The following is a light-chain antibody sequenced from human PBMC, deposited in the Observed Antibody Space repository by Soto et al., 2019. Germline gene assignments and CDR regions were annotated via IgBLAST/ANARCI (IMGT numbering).Light chain of an antibody. CDR2: GAS. J-gene: IGKJ3*01. V-gene: IGKV3-15*01. CDR3: QQYNTWPPSFT. Sequence: EIVMTQSPANLFVSPGERATLSCRASQSVSSNLAWYQQKPGQAPRLLIYGASTRATGIAARFSGSGSGTEFTLTISSLQSEDFAVYYCQQYNTWPPSFTFGPGTKVDIK. CDR1: QSVSSN.